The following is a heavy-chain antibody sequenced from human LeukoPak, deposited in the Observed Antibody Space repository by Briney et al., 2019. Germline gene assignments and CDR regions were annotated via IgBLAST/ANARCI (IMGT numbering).Heavy chain of an antibody. CDR1: GYTFTGYY. V-gene: IGHV1-2*02. CDR3: ARDDSSGYYEGLSDY. J-gene: IGHJ4*02. Sequence: ASVKVSCKASGYTFTGYYMHWVRQAPGQGLEWMGWINPNSGGTNYAQKLQGRVTMTRDTSISTAYMELSRLRSDDTAVYYCARDDSSGYYEGLSDYWGQGTLVTVSS. CDR2: INPNSGGT. D-gene: IGHD3-22*01.